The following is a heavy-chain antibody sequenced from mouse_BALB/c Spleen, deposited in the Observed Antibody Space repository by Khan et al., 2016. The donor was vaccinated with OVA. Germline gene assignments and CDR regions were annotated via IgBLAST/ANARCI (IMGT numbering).Heavy chain of an antibody. V-gene: IGHV1-76*01. CDR2: IYPGTDNS. CDR3: AREEALYHIDH. D-gene: IGHD3-2*02. J-gene: IGHJ2*01. CDR1: GYIFTSYW. Sequence: VQLVESGAELVRPGASVKLSCKTSGYIFTSYWIHWVKQRSGQGLEWIARIYPGTDNSYYNEKFKDKVILTADKSSSTAYMQLSSLKSEDSDVYFCAREEALYHIDHWGQGTTLTVSS.